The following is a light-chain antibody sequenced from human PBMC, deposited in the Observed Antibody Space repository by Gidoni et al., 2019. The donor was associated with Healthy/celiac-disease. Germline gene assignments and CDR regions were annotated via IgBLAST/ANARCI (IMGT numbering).Light chain of an antibody. Sequence: QSALTQPSSVSGSPVQSITISCTGPSSDVGGYNYVSWYQQHPGKAPKLMIYEVSNRPSGVSNRFSGSKSGNTASLTISGLQDEDEADYYGSSYTSSTLVVFGGGTKLTVL. CDR3: SSYTSSTLVV. CDR2: EVS. V-gene: IGLV2-14*01. J-gene: IGLJ2*01. CDR1: SSDVGGYNY.